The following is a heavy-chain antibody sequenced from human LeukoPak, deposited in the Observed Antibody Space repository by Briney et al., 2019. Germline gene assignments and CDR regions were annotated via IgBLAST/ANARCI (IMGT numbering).Heavy chain of an antibody. CDR1: GFTFSSYA. CDR2: ISYDGSNK. V-gene: IGHV3-30-3*01. J-gene: IGHJ4*02. D-gene: IGHD6-13*01. Sequence: PGRSLRLSCAASGFTFSSYAMHWVRQAPGKGLEWVAVISYDGSNKYYADSVKGRFTISRDNSKNTLYLQMSSLRAEDTAVYYCARRGSYSGTSGYSSSWYGEFDYWGQGTLVTVSS. CDR3: ARRGSYSGTSGYSSSWYGEFDY.